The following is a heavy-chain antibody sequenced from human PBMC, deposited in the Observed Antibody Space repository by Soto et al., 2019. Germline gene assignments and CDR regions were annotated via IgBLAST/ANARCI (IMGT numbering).Heavy chain of an antibody. J-gene: IGHJ4*02. CDR2: ITGSGGNT. V-gene: IGHV3-23*01. Sequence: EVQLLQSGGGSVQPGGSLRLSCAASGFTFSSYSMTWVRQAPGKGLQWVSSITGSGGNTYYRDSVKGRFTISRDNSKNTGDLQLNGLRLEDTALYYWAKGHPRSSWFSGLIFWGQGARVTVSS. D-gene: IGHD6-13*01. CDR3: AKGHPRSSWFSGLIF. CDR1: GFTFSSYS.